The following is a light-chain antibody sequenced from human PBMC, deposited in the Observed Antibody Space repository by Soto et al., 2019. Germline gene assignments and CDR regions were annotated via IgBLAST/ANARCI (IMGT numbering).Light chain of an antibody. Sequence: QSALTQLPSASGTPGQRVTISCSGGSSNIGTNYVYWYQHLPGTAPKLLIYRNNQRPSGVPDRFSGSKSGTTASLAISGLRSEDEADYYCAGWDDSLSGLVFGTGTKGTVL. CDR2: RNN. CDR3: AGWDDSLSGLV. CDR1: SSNIGTNY. J-gene: IGLJ1*01. V-gene: IGLV1-47*01.